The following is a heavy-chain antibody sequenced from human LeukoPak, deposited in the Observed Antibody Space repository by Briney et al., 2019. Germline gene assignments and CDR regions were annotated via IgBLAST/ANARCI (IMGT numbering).Heavy chain of an antibody. CDR1: GFTFSSYS. D-gene: IGHD4-17*01. V-gene: IGHV3-48*01. Sequence: PGGSLRLSCAASGFTFSSYSMNWVRQAPGKGLEWVSYISSSSSTIYYADSVKGRFTISRDNAKNSLYLQMNSLRAEDTAVYYCARDFYLLYGDAHLDYWGQGALVTVSS. J-gene: IGHJ4*02. CDR3: ARDFYLLYGDAHLDY. CDR2: ISSSSSTI.